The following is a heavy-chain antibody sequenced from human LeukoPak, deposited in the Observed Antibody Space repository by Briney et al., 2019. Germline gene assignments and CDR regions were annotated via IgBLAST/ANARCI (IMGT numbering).Heavy chain of an antibody. CDR3: ARSNSSGWYDY. J-gene: IGHJ4*02. V-gene: IGHV3-74*01. D-gene: IGHD6-19*01. Sequence: PGGSLRLSCVASGFPFTNYWMQWVRQPPGRGLLWVSRINIDGRTTTYADSVKGRFTIYRDNAKNTLYLQMNSLRAEDTAVYYCARSNSSGWYDYWGQGTLVTVSS. CDR2: INIDGRTT. CDR1: GFPFTNYW.